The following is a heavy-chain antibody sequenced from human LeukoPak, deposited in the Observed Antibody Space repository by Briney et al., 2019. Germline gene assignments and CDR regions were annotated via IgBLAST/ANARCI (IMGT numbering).Heavy chain of an antibody. D-gene: IGHD3-10*01. Sequence: PSETLSLTCTVSGGSISSYYWRWIRQPPGNGLEWIGYIYYSGSTNYNPSLKSRVTISVDTSKNQFSLKLSSVTAADTAVYYCARLTMFRGVIYGTDWHSDFWGRGTLVTVSS. CDR1: GGSISSYY. CDR3: ARLTMFRGVIYGTDWHSDF. V-gene: IGHV4-59*01. J-gene: IGHJ2*01. CDR2: IYYSGST.